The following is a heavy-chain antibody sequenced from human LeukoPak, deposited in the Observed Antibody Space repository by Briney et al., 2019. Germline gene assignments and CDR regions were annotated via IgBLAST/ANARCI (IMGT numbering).Heavy chain of an antibody. CDR3: VQDRYVDIVATIPY. D-gene: IGHD5-12*01. CDR1: GFTFNSYA. CDR2: ISSNGGST. Sequence: PGGSLRLSCAASGFTFNSYAMHWVRQAPGKRLEYVSAISSNGGSTYYADSVKGRFTISRDNSKNTLYLQMSSLRAEDTAVYYCVQDRYVDIVATIPYCGQGTLVTVSS. J-gene: IGHJ4*02. V-gene: IGHV3-64D*06.